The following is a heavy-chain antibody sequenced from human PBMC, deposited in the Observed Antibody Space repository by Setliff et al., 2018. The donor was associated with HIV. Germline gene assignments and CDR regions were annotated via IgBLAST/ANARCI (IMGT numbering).Heavy chain of an antibody. J-gene: IGHJ6*03. CDR2: INPSDNRT. CDR1: GYTFNNYY. V-gene: IGHV1-46*02. D-gene: IGHD3-22*01. Sequence: ASVKVSCKASGYTFNNYYMHWVRQAPGQGLEWMGIINPSDNRTYYAQKFQGRVTMTRDTSTSSVYMELRSLRSEDTAVYYCARARRDSYDRGRRSHYYIDVWGKGTTVTVSS. CDR3: ARARRDSYDRGRRSHYYIDV.